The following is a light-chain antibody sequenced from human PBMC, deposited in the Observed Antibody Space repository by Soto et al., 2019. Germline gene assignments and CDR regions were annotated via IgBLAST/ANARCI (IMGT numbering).Light chain of an antibody. CDR2: DVS. V-gene: IGLV2-14*03. CDR3: SSYTSSRTDYV. CDR1: SSDVGGYNY. J-gene: IGLJ1*01. Sequence: QSALTQPASVSGSPGQSITISCTGTSSDVGGYNYVSWYQRHPGKAPKLMIYDVSDRPSGVSNRFSGSKSGNTASLTISGLQAEDEADYYCSSYTSSRTDYVFGTGTKVTVL.